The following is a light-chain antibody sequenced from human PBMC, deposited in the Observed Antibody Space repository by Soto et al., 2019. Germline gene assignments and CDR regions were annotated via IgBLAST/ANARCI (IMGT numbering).Light chain of an antibody. CDR3: AAWDDSLNGYD. CDR2: SNN. V-gene: IGLV1-44*01. CDR1: SSNIGSNT. Sequence: QSVLTQPPSASGTPGQRVTISCSGSSSNIGSNTVNWYQQLPGTAPKLLIYSNNQRPSGVPDRFSGSKSGTSASLAIRGLQSEDEADYYCAAWDDSLNGYDFGTGTKLTVL. J-gene: IGLJ1*01.